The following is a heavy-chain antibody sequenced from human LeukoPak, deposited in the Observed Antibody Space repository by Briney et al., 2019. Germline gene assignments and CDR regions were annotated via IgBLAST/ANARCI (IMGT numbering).Heavy chain of an antibody. V-gene: IGHV1-46*01. D-gene: IGHD5-24*01. J-gene: IGHJ3*02. CDR1: GYTFTNYY. CDR2: INPGGGNT. CDR3: ARIRDGYNDAYDI. Sequence: ASVKVSCRASGYTFTNYYMHWVRQAPGQGLEWMGLINPGGGNTNYAQNFQGRVTMTWDTSTSTVYMELSSLRSEDTAIYYCARIRDGYNDAYDIWGQGTVVTVPS.